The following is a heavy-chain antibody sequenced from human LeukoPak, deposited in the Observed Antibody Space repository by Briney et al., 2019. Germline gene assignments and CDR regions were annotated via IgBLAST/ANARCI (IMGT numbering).Heavy chain of an antibody. D-gene: IGHD2-2*01. CDR2: FDPEDGET. CDR3: ATALQHQPYYYGMDV. CDR1: GYTLTELS. J-gene: IGHJ6*02. Sequence: ASVKVSCKVSGYTLTELSMHWVRQAPGKGLEWMGGFDPEDGETIYAQKFQGRVTMTEDTSTDTAYMELSSLRSEGTAVYYCATALQHQPYYYGMDVWGQGTTVTVSS. V-gene: IGHV1-24*01.